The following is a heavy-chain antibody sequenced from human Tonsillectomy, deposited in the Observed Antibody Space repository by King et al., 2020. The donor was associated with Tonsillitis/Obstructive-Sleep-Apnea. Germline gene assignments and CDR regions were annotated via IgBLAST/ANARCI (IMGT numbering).Heavy chain of an antibody. CDR1: GFTFSSYG. Sequence: VQLVESGGGVVQPGRSLRLSCAASGFTFSSYGMHWVRQAPGKGLEWVAVIWYDGSNKYYADSVKGRFTISRDNSKNTLYLQMNSLRAEDTAVYYCARGMAGPAAMLDAFDIWGQGTMVTVSS. CDR3: ARGMAGPAAMLDAFDI. V-gene: IGHV3-33*01. J-gene: IGHJ3*02. D-gene: IGHD2-2*01. CDR2: IWYDGSNK.